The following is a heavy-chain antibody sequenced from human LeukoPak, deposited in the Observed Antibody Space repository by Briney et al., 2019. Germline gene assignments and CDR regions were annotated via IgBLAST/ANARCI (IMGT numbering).Heavy chain of an antibody. Sequence: GGSLRLSCAASGFTFSSYAMRWVRQAPGKGLELPSGISGSGGSTYYADSVKGRFTISRDNSKNTVYLQMNSLRTEDTAVYYCAKTPKIRGVSNFDYWGQGTLVTVSS. CDR2: ISGSGGST. D-gene: IGHD3-10*01. V-gene: IGHV3-23*01. CDR1: GFTFSSYA. J-gene: IGHJ4*02. CDR3: AKTPKIRGVSNFDY.